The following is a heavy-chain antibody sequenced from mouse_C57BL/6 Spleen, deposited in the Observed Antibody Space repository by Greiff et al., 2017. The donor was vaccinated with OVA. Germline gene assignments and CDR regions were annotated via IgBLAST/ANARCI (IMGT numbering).Heavy chain of an antibody. D-gene: IGHD2-5*01. CDR2: IYPGDGDT. CDR3: ARKPYYSNSYAMDY. CDR1: GYAFSSYW. V-gene: IGHV1-80*01. Sequence: VQLQQSGAELVKPGASVKISCKASGYAFSSYWMNWVKQRPGKGLEWIGQIYPGDGDTNYNGKFKGKATLTADKSSSTAYMQLSSLTSEDSAVYFCARKPYYSNSYAMDYWGQGTSVTVSS. J-gene: IGHJ4*01.